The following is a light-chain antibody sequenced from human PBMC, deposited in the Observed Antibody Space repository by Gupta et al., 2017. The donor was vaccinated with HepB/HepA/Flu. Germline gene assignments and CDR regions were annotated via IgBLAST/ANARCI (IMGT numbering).Light chain of an antibody. Sequence: QSALTKLSSVSGSPGQSITISCTGTSSDVGGYNFVSWYHQHPGKATNLRSYEVSNRPSGISTRFSASKSGNTASLTISGLQAEDEADYYCKSYKTSTTRYVFGGGTKVTVL. CDR1: SSDVGGYNF. CDR2: EVS. CDR3: KSYKTSTTRYV. V-gene: IGLV2-14*01. J-gene: IGLJ2*01.